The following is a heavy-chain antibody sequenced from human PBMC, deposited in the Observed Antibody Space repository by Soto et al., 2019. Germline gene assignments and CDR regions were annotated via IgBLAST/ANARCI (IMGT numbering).Heavy chain of an antibody. D-gene: IGHD2-15*01. Sequence: SETLCLTCTVSGGSISSCYWSGIRQPPGKGLEWIGYIYYSGSTNYNPSLKSRVTISVDTSKNQFSLKLSSVTAADTAVYYCARGPYCSGGSCRNGMDVWGQGTTVTVSS. V-gene: IGHV4-59*01. CDR1: GGSISSCY. CDR3: ARGPYCSGGSCRNGMDV. J-gene: IGHJ6*02. CDR2: IYYSGST.